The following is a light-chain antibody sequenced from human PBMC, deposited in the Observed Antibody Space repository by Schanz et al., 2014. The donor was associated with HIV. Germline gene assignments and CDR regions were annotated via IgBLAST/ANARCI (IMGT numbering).Light chain of an antibody. CDR3: MQGTHWPPT. Sequence: DVVMTQSPLSLPVPLGQPASISCRSSQSLVHSDGNTYLNWFQQRPGQSPRRLIYKVSNRDSGVPDRFSGSGSGSDFTLKISRVEAEDVGVYYCMQGTHWPPTFGQGTKVEIK. CDR2: KVS. CDR1: QSLVHSDGNTY. J-gene: IGKJ1*01. V-gene: IGKV2-30*02.